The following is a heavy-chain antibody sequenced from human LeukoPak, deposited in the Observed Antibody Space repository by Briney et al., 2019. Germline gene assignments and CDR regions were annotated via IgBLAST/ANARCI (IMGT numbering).Heavy chain of an antibody. V-gene: IGHV3-48*01. Sequence: GGSLRLSCAASGFTFSSYSMNWVRQAPGKGLEWVSYITFSSSIIYYADSVKGRLTISRDNSKNTLYLQMNSLRAEDTAVYYCAKRGFDSSGYTGYYFDYWGQGTLVTVSS. CDR3: AKRGFDSSGYTGYYFDY. CDR2: ITFSSSII. J-gene: IGHJ4*02. CDR1: GFTFSSYS. D-gene: IGHD3-22*01.